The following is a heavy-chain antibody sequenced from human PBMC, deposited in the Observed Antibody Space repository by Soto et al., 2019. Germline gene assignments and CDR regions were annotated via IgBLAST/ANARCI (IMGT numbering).Heavy chain of an antibody. CDR1: GYSFTTYW. Sequence: GESLKISCQGSGYSFTTYWIAWVRQMPGKGLEWMGIIYPGDSDTRYSPSFQGQVTMSADKSISTAYLQWNSLRVEDTAVYHCAKSPSRAPYGMDVWGQGTTVTVSS. D-gene: IGHD6-6*01. V-gene: IGHV5-51*01. CDR2: IYPGDSDT. J-gene: IGHJ6*02. CDR3: AKSPSRAPYGMDV.